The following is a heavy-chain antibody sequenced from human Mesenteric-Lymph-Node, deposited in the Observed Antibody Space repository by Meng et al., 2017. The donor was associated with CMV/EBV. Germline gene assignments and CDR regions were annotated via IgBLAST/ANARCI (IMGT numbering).Heavy chain of an antibody. CDR2: IHNSGST. J-gene: IGHJ6*02. Sequence: ESLKISCTISGGSVSSDFYYWSWIRQPPGKGLEWIAYIHNSGSTNYNPSLKSRITISVDTSKNQFSLKLSSVTAADTAVYYCARVIVVVPAAMESPNYYYYYGMDVWGQGTTVTVSS. CDR1: GGSVSSDFYY. V-gene: IGHV4-61*01. CDR3: ARVIVVVPAAMESPNYYYYYGMDV. D-gene: IGHD2-2*01.